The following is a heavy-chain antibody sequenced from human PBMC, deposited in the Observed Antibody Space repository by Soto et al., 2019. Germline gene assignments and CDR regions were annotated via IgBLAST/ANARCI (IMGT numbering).Heavy chain of an antibody. CDR2: ISYDGSNK. CDR3: AVLGIAAAGNHADC. D-gene: IGHD6-13*01. V-gene: IGHV3-30*03. J-gene: IGHJ4*02. Sequence: GGSLRLSCAASGFTFSSYGMHWVRQAPGKGLEWVAVISYDGSNKYYADSVKGRFTISRDNSKNTLYLQMNSLRAEDTAVYYCAVLGIAAAGNHADCWGQGTLVTVSS. CDR1: GFTFSSYG.